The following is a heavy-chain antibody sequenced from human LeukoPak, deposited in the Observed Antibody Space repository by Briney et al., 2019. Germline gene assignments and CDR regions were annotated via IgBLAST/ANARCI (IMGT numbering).Heavy chain of an antibody. CDR3: ARDSYYYDSSGYSDY. Sequence: GGSLRLSCAASGFTFSSYGMHWVRQAPGKGLEWVAVIWCDGSNKYYADSVKGRFTISRDNSKNTLYLQMNSLRAEDTAVYYCARDSYYYDSSGYSDYWGQGTLVTVSS. CDR1: GFTFSSYG. J-gene: IGHJ4*02. D-gene: IGHD3-22*01. V-gene: IGHV3-33*01. CDR2: IWCDGSNK.